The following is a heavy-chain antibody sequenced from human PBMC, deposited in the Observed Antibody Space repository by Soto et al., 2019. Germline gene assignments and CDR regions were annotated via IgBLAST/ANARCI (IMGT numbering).Heavy chain of an antibody. J-gene: IGHJ4*02. CDR3: AREYTYGSNFFDC. CDR2: ISHSGST. D-gene: IGHD5-18*01. Sequence: QVQLQESGPGLVKPSQTLSLTCTVSGGSISSAAYYWSWIRQHPGKDLEWIGYISHSGSTSYTPSLESRVIISADTSKNQFSLNLNSVTAADTAVYYCAREYTYGSNFFDCWGQGALVTVSS. V-gene: IGHV4-31*03. CDR1: GGSISSAAYY.